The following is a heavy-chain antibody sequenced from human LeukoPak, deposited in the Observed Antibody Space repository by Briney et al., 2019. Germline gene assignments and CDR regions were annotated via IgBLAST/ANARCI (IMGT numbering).Heavy chain of an antibody. CDR2: IIPIFGTA. CDR1: GYTFTSYA. D-gene: IGHD4-23*01. CDR3: ARDRGSVEWYFDL. Sequence: SVKVSCKASGYTFTSYAISWVRQAPGQGLEWMGGIIPIFGTANYAQKFQGRVTITADESTSTAYMELSSLRSEDTAVYYCARDRGSVEWYFDLWGRGTLVTVSS. V-gene: IGHV1-69*13. J-gene: IGHJ2*01.